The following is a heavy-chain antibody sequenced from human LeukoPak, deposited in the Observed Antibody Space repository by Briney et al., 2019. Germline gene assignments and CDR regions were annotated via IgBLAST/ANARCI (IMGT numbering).Heavy chain of an antibody. J-gene: IGHJ6*03. Sequence: GGSLRLSCTASGFTFGDYAMSWFRQAPGKGLEWVGFIRSKAYGGTTEYAASVKGRFTISRDDSKSIAYLQINSLKTEDTAVYYCTRELEVGATTVLNYYYYMDVWGKGTTVTVSS. CDR2: IRSKAYGGTT. D-gene: IGHD1-26*01. CDR3: TRELEVGATTVLNYYYYMDV. CDR1: GFTFGDYA. V-gene: IGHV3-49*03.